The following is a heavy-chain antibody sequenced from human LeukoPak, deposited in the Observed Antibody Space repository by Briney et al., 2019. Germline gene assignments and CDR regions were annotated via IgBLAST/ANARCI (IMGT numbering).Heavy chain of an antibody. Sequence: PGGSLRLSCAASGFTFSSYAMSWVRQAPGKGLEWVSAISGSAGSTYYADSVKGRFTISRDNSKNTLYLQMNSLRAEDTAVYYCATGGYGDPMVPFDYWGQGTLVTVSS. CDR2: ISGSAGST. CDR3: ATGGYGDPMVPFDY. J-gene: IGHJ4*02. CDR1: GFTFSSYA. D-gene: IGHD4-17*01. V-gene: IGHV3-23*01.